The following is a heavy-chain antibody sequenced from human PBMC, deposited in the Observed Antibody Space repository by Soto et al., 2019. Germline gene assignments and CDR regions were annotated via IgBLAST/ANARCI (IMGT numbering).Heavy chain of an antibody. CDR3: ARHQAGSGNANFDF. Sequence: GESLKISCQAFEYSFSIFWISWVRQLPGKGLEWVGRIEPSNFYVAYSPFFQGQVTISVDMSARSAFLHWSSLKASDSATYYCARHQAGSGNANFDFWGQGSQVTVSS. J-gene: IGHJ4*02. D-gene: IGHD3-10*01. CDR2: IEPSNFYV. V-gene: IGHV5-10-1*04. CDR1: EYSFSIFW.